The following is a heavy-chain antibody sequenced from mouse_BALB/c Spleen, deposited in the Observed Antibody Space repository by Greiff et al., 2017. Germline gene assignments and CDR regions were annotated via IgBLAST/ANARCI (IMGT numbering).Heavy chain of an antibody. CDR1: GFTFSSFG. J-gene: IGHJ3*01. D-gene: IGHD2-10*02. CDR2: ISSGSSTI. Sequence: DVHLVESGGGLVQPGGSRKLSCAASGFTFSSFGMHWVRQAPEKGLEWVAYISSGSSTIYYADTVKGRFTISRDNPKNTLFLQMTSLRSEDTAMYYCARSEYGNFLLSWFAYWGQGTLVTVSA. V-gene: IGHV5-17*02. CDR3: ARSEYGNFLLSWFAY.